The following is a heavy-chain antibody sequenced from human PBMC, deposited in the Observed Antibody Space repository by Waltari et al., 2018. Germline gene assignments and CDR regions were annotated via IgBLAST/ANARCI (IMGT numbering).Heavy chain of an antibody. Sequence: EVQLVESGGGLAQPGGSLRLPCLASGVNFDNYASGWARQAPGKGLEWVSAIDKTGYVRYYGDFVKGRFTISRDNSWNTLYLQMDSLRAEDTAIYHCTKRYCDPDRCYGLDFWGQGVLVTVSS. CDR2: IDKTGYVR. CDR1: GVNFDNYA. J-gene: IGHJ4*02. CDR3: TKRYCDPDRCYGLDF. V-gene: IGHV3-23*05. D-gene: IGHD2-15*01.